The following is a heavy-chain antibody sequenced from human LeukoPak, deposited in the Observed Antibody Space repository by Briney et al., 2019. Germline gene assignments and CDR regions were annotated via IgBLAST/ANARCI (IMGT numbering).Heavy chain of an antibody. Sequence: GGSLRLSCAASGFTFSSYGMSWVRQAPGKGLEWVSAISGSGGSTYYADSVKGRFTISRDNSKNTLYLQMNSLRAEDTAVYYCAKDLLLGHYMDVWGKGTTVTISS. CDR1: GFTFSSYG. CDR3: AKDLLLGHYMDV. D-gene: IGHD3-10*01. CDR2: ISGSGGST. V-gene: IGHV3-23*01. J-gene: IGHJ6*03.